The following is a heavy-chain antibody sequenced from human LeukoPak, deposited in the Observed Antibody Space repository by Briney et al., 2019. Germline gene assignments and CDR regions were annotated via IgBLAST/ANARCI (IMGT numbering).Heavy chain of an antibody. CDR1: GLTFNNYA. CDR3: ATGYSDSLRSPLDS. V-gene: IGHV3-23*01. Sequence: PGGSLRLSCAASGLTFNNYALTWIRQAPGKGLEWVSSISGRGGNTYYADSVKGRFTISRGDSKNTLFLQMNSLRAEDTAVYYCATGYSDSLRSPLDSWGQGTLVTVSS. J-gene: IGHJ5*01. CDR2: ISGRGGNT. D-gene: IGHD3-22*01.